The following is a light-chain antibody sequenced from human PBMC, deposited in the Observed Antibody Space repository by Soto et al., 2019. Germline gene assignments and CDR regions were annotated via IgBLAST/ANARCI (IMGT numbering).Light chain of an antibody. J-gene: IGKJ1*01. Sequence: DIVMTQSPLSLPVTPGEPASISCRSSQSLLHSNGYNYLDWYLQKPGQSPQLLIYLGSNRASGXXXXXXXXXXXXXXXXKISRVEAEDVGVYYCMQALQTPKTFGQGTKVEIK. CDR1: QSLLHSNGYNY. CDR2: LGS. CDR3: MQALQTPKT. V-gene: IGKV2-28*01.